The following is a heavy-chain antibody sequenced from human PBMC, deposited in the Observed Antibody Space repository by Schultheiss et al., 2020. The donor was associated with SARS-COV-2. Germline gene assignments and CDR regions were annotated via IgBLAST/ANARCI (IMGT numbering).Heavy chain of an antibody. CDR1: GFTFSSYS. J-gene: IGHJ4*02. Sequence: GESLKISCAASGFTFSSYSMNWVRQAPGKGLEWVSSISSSSSYIYYADSVKGRFTISRDNAKNSLYLQMNSLRAEDTAVYYCARQSGATDSDYWGQGTLVTVSS. CDR2: ISSSSSYI. V-gene: IGHV3-21*01. CDR3: ARQSGATDSDY. D-gene: IGHD5-24*01.